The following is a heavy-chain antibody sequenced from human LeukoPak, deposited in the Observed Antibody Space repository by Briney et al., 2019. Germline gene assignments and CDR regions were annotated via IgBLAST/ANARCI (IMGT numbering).Heavy chain of an antibody. V-gene: IGHV3-33*01. CDR3: ARERVEDYDFWSGYSAFDY. CDR1: GFTLSSYG. J-gene: IGHJ4*02. CDR2: IWYDGSNK. D-gene: IGHD3-3*01. Sequence: HPGRSLRLSCAASGFTLSSYGMHWVRQAPGKGLEWVAVIWYDGSNKYYADSVKGRFTISRDNSKNTLYLQMNSLRAEDTAVYYCARERVEDYDFWSGYSAFDYWGQGTLVTVSP.